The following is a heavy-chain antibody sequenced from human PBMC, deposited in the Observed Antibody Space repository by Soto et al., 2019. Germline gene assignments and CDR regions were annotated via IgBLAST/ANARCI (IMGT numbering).Heavy chain of an antibody. D-gene: IGHD6-19*01. CDR2: IYYSGST. V-gene: IGHV4-39*02. CDR3: PSQSAEAGNWFGP. J-gene: IGHJ5*02. Sequence: QLQLQESGPGLVKPSETLSLTCTVSGGSISSSSYYWGWIRQPPGKGLEWIGSIYYSGSTYYNPSLKSRVTISVDTPKHHSALTLSSVTAADTAVYYCPSQSAEAGNWFGPWGQGSLVTVSS. CDR1: GGSISSSSYY.